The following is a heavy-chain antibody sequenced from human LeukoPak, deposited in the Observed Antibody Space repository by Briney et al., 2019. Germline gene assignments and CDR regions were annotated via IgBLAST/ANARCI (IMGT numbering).Heavy chain of an antibody. V-gene: IGHV1-46*01. D-gene: IGHD2-2*02. CDR2: IDPSGGST. CDR3: ARVAAEVVGVPGAIGFGWLRRDYYYMDV. Sequence: ASVKVSCKASGYTFTSYYLHWVRQAPGEGLEWMGIIDPSGGSTSYAQKFQGRVTMTRDMSTSTVYMELSSLRSEDTAVYYCARVAAEVVGVPGAIGFGWLRRDYYYMDVWGKGTTVTVSS. J-gene: IGHJ6*03. CDR1: GYTFTSYY.